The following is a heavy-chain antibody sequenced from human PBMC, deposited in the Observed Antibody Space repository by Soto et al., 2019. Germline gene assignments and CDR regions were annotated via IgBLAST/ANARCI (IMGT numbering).Heavy chain of an antibody. V-gene: IGHV2-70*01. Sequence: SGPTLVNPIQTLTLTCTFSGFSLSTSGMCVSWIRQPPGKALEWLALIDWDDDKYYSTSLKTRLTISKDTSKNQVVLTMTNMEPVDTATYYCARMLNDYITLGPFDYWGQGTLVTVSS. J-gene: IGHJ4*02. CDR1: GFSLSTSGMC. CDR3: ARMLNDYITLGPFDY. D-gene: IGHD1-20*01. CDR2: IDWDDDK.